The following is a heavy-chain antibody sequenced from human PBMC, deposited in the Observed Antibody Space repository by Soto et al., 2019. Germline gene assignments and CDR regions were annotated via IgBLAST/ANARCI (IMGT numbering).Heavy chain of an antibody. Sequence: GGSLRLSCAASGFTFSSYGMHWVRQAPGKGLEWVAVIWYDGSNKYYADSVKGRFTISRDNSKNTLYLQMNSLRAEDTAVYYCAREAQGGSSSGGFDYWGQGTLVTVSS. J-gene: IGHJ4*02. CDR3: AREAQGGSSSGGFDY. CDR1: GFTFSSYG. CDR2: IWYDGSNK. V-gene: IGHV3-33*01. D-gene: IGHD6-6*01.